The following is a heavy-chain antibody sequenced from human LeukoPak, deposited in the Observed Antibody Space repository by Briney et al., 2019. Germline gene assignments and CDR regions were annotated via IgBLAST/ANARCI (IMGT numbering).Heavy chain of an antibody. J-gene: IGHJ4*02. CDR2: ISVSSSYT. CDR3: ARERWFGELLYKYYFDY. Sequence: PGGALTLSCAASGFTFSDYYMNWIRQAPGKGLERVSYISVSSSYTNYAYSVKGRFTISRDSAKNSLYLRMNSLRAEDTAVYYCARERWFGELLYKYYFDYWGQGTLVTVSS. CDR1: GFTFSDYY. D-gene: IGHD3-10*01. V-gene: IGHV3-11*05.